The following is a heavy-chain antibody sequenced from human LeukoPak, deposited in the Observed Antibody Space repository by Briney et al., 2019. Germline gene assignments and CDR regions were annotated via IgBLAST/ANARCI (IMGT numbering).Heavy chain of an antibody. D-gene: IGHD3-10*01. Sequence: GGSLRLSCVASGLTSRNYWMTWVRQAPGKGLGWVANIHKDGSVKYFVASVRGRFTISRDNAKDSLYLQMSSLRAEDTAVYYCVRGSSGTVVRGVAWAWFDPWGQGTLVTVSS. V-gene: IGHV3-7*05. CDR3: VRGSSGTVVRGVAWAWFDP. J-gene: IGHJ5*02. CDR2: IHKDGSVK. CDR1: GLTSRNYW.